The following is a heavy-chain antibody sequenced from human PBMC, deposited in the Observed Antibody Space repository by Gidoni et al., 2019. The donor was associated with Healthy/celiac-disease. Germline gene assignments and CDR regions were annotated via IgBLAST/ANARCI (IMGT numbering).Heavy chain of an antibody. CDR1: GFTFSSYG. CDR2: ISYDGSNK. CDR3: AKDAPMVGPI. J-gene: IGHJ3*02. V-gene: IGHV3-30*18. D-gene: IGHD3-10*01. Sequence: QVQLVESGGGVVQPGRSLRLSCAASGFTFSSYGMHWVRQAPGKGLEWVAVISYDGSNKYYADSVKGRFTISRDNSKNTLYLQMNSLRAEDTAVYYCAKDAPMVGPIWGQGTMVTVSS.